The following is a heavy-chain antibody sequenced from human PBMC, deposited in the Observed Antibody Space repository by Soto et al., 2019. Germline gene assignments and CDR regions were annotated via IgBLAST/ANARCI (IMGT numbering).Heavy chain of an antibody. J-gene: IGHJ6*02. V-gene: IGHV4-30-4*01. CDR2: INYSGST. Sequence: SERLSLTGPIASGSRRSRDYIWGWVGQSEKKGEERIGYINYSGSTYSNPFLKSRVTISVDTSKNQFSLKLSSVTAADTAVYYCAREGLYYDILNGYSDSDYYNGMDAWGQGTKVTVSS. CDR1: SGSRRSRDYI. D-gene: IGHD3-9*01. CDR3: AREGLYYDILNGYSDSDYYNGMDA.